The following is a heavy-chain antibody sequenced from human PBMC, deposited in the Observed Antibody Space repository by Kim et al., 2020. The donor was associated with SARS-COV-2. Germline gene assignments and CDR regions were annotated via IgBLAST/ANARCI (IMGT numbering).Heavy chain of an antibody. CDR2: ISRTSGSI. Sequence: GGSLRLSCAGFGFNFNDYGINWVRQAPGKGLEWISYISRTSGSIYYADSVKGRFTIARDKAEKSVFLQMNSLGDDDTAVYYCARELEIWTMAVLIGVPTYCSGRDVWGRGTTVTVAS. V-gene: IGHV3-48*02. J-gene: IGHJ6*02. CDR1: GFNFNDYG. CDR3: ARELEIWTMAVLIGVPTYCSGRDV. D-gene: IGHD6-25*01.